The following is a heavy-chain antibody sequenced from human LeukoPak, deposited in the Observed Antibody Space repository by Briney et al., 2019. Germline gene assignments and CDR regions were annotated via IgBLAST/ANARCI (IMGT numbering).Heavy chain of an antibody. J-gene: IGHJ5*02. Sequence: SETLSLTCTVSGDSISSSSYYWGRIRQPPGKGLERIGSFSYSGSTYYNPSLKSRVTISVDTSKNQFSLKLSSVTAADTAVYYCARDRTVVVVVAATQAHWFDPWGQGTLVTVSS. CDR3: ARDRTVVVVVAATQAHWFDP. CDR2: FSYSGST. CDR1: GDSISSSSYY. V-gene: IGHV4-39*07. D-gene: IGHD2-15*01.